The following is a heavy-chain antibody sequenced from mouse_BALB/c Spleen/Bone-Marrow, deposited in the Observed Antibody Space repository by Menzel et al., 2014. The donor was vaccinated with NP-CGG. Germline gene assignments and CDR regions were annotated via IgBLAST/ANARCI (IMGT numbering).Heavy chain of an antibody. CDR2: INPSNGRA. D-gene: IGHD5-1*01. J-gene: IGHJ1*01. CDR1: GYTFTNYW. V-gene: IGHV1S81*02. Sequence: QVQLKESGAEVVKPGASVRLSCKTSGYTFTNYWMHWVKQRPGQGLEWIGDINPSNGRATYREKFKSKATLTVDTSSSPPSMHLSTPTPQDAAGYFCARYFTYCFDVWGAGTPVTASS. CDR3: ARYFTYCFDV.